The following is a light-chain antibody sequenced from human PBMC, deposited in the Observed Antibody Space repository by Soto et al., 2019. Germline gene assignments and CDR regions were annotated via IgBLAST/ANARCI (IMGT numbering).Light chain of an antibody. CDR2: GTS. Sequence: EIVLTQSPGTLSLSPGERATLSCRASQSVDSSFVAWLQQKPGQAPRLLIHGTSRRATDIPDRLSGSGSGTDFTLTINRMEPEDFAVYYCQQYGSSGTFGQGTKVDIK. CDR3: QQYGSSGT. CDR1: QSVDSSF. V-gene: IGKV3-20*01. J-gene: IGKJ1*01.